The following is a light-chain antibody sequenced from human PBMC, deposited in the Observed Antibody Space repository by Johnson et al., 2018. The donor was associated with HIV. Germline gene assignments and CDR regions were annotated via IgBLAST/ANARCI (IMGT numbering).Light chain of an antibody. CDR1: SSNIGSNY. J-gene: IGLJ1*01. Sequence: QSVLTQPPSVSAAPGQNVNISCSGGSSNIGSNYVSWYQQFTGTTPKLLIYENNKRPSGIPDRFSGSKSGTSATLGITGLQTGDEADYYCGTWDSSLSAGGVFGTGTKVTVL. CDR2: ENN. V-gene: IGLV1-51*02. CDR3: GTWDSSLSAGGV.